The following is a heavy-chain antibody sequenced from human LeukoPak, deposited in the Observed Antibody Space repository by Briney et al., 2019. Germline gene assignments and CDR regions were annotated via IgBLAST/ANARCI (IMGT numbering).Heavy chain of an antibody. D-gene: IGHD2-21*01. CDR2: INPSGGST. J-gene: IGHJ3*02. V-gene: IGHV1-46*01. Sequence: ASVKVSCEASGYTFTSYYMHWVRQAPGQGLEWMGIINPSGGSTSYAQKFQGRVTMTRDMSTSTVYMELSSLRSEDTAVYYCARERGQYCGDYCLDAFDIWGQGTMVTVSS. CDR1: GYTFTSYY. CDR3: ARERGQYCGDYCLDAFDI.